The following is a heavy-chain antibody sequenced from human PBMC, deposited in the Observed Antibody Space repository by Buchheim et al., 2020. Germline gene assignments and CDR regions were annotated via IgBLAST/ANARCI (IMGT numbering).Heavy chain of an antibody. Sequence: EVQLVESGGGLLQPGGSLRLSCAASGFTFSSYWMHWVRQAPGKGLVWVSRIRGDGGVTNYADSVWGGFTISRDNAKKPLSLQMNSLRDEDTAVYYCARANPADFDYWGQGAL. CDR3: ARANPADFDY. V-gene: IGHV3-74*01. CDR1: GFTFSSYW. D-gene: IGHD1-14*01. CDR2: IRGDGGVT. J-gene: IGHJ4*02.